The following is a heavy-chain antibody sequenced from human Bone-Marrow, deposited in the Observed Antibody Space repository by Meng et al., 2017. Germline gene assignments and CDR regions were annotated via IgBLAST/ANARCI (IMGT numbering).Heavy chain of an antibody. CDR2: ISGSGGST. J-gene: IGHJ3*02. Sequence: GESLKISCAASGFTFPNYAMSWVRQAPGKGLEWVSAISGSGGSTYYADSVKGRFTISRDNSKNTLYLQMNSLRAEDTAVYYCAKASCSGGSCYSRSAFDIWGQGTMVTVSS. D-gene: IGHD2-15*01. CDR1: GFTFPNYA. V-gene: IGHV3-23*01. CDR3: AKASCSGGSCYSRSAFDI.